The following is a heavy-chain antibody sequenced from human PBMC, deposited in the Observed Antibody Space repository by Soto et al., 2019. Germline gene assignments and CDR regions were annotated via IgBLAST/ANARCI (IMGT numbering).Heavy chain of an antibody. Sequence: ASVKVSCKASGYTFSTYYMHWVRQAPGQGLEWMGIINPSGGSTSYAQKFQGRVTMTRDTSTSTVYMELSSLRSEDTAVYYCARVGSYDFWSGYYRASGYGLDVWGQGTTVTVSS. V-gene: IGHV1-46*01. D-gene: IGHD3-3*01. J-gene: IGHJ6*02. CDR2: INPSGGST. CDR3: ARVGSYDFWSGYYRASGYGLDV. CDR1: GYTFSTYY.